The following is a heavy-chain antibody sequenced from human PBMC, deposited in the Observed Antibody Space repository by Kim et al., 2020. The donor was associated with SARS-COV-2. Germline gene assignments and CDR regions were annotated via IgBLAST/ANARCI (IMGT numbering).Heavy chain of an antibody. CDR1: GFTFSSYG. CDR3: AKESGSGIYYTWTYYYCGMDV. J-gene: IGHJ6*02. V-gene: IGHV3-30*18. Sequence: GGSLRLSCAASGFTFSSYGMHWVRQAPGKGLEWVAVISYDGSNKYYADSVKGRFTISRDNSKNTLYLQMNSLRAEDTAVYYCAKESGSGIYYTWTYYYCGMDVWGQGTTVTVSS. D-gene: IGHD3-10*01. CDR2: ISYDGSNK.